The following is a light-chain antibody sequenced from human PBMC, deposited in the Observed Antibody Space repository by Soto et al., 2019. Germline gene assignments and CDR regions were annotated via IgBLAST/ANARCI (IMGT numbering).Light chain of an antibody. CDR1: QNVSSSY. J-gene: IGKJ1*01. V-gene: IGKV3-20*01. CDR2: GAS. Sequence: EIVLTQSPGTLSLPPGERATLSCRASQNVSSSYLAWYQQKPGQTPRLLIYGASSRAAGIPDRFSGSGSGTDFTLTISRLEPADFAVYYCQQYGTSPRTFGQGTKVEIK. CDR3: QQYGTSPRT.